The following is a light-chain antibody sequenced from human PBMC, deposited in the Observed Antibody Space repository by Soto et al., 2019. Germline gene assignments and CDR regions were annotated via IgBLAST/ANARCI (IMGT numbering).Light chain of an antibody. J-gene: IGKJ5*01. CDR2: GAS. Sequence: EIVLTQSPGTLSLSPGERATLSCRASQSVSSSYLAWYQQKPGQAPRLLIYGASRRATGIPDRFSGSWSGTDFTLTISRLEPEDFAVYYCQQYGSSPPITFGQGTRLEIK. CDR3: QQYGSSPPIT. V-gene: IGKV3-20*01. CDR1: QSVSSSY.